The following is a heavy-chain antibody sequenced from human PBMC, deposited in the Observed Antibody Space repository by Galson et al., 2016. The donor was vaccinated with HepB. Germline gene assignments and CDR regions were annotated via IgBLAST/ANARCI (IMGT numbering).Heavy chain of an antibody. CDR2: IWYDGINK. D-gene: IGHD3-3*01. CDR1: GFTFSSYG. CDR3: AREGSTMGFDY. V-gene: IGHV3-33*01. Sequence: SLRLSCAASGFTFSSYGMHWVRQAPGKGLEWVAVIWYDGINKYYGYSVKGRFIISRDNSKNTLYLQLNSLSAEGTAVYYCAREGSTMGFDYWGLGTLVTVSS. J-gene: IGHJ4*02.